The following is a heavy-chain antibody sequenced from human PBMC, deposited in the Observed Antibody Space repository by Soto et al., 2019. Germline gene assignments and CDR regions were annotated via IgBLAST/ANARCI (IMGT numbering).Heavy chain of an antibody. J-gene: IGHJ4*02. CDR3: DHSPWGAAHDY. Sequence: SGPTLVNPTQTLTLTCALSGFSVSVRGVGVGWIRQPPGKALEWLAIIYWNDDKLYRPSLQSRLTITKDTSKNQVVLTMTNMDPVDTATYYCDHSPWGAAHDYWGQGTQVTVSS. V-gene: IGHV2-5*01. CDR1: GFSVSVRGVG. CDR2: IYWNDDK. D-gene: IGHD3-16*01.